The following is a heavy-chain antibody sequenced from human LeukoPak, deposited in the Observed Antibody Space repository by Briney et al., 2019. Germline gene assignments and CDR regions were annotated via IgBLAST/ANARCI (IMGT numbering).Heavy chain of an antibody. CDR2: IYSGGST. D-gene: IGHD3-3*02. CDR1: GFTVSSNY. CDR3: ARIWAGAFSYYYYGMDV. Sequence: GGSLRLSCAASGFTVSSNYMSWVRQPPGKGLEWVSVIYSGGSTYYADSVKGRFTISRDNSKNTLYLQMNSLRAEDTAVYYCARIWAGAFSYYYYGMDVWGQGTTVTVSS. V-gene: IGHV3-66*01. J-gene: IGHJ6*02.